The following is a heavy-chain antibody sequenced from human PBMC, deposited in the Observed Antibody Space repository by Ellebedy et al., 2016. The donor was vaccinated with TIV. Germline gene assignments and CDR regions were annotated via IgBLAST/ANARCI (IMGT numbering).Heavy chain of an antibody. CDR2: MNPNSGNT. J-gene: IGHJ4*02. D-gene: IGHD4-23*01. V-gene: IGHV1-8*01. CDR1: GYTFTSYD. Sequence: AASVKVSCKASGYTFTSYDINWVRQATGQGLEWMGWMNPNSGNTGYAQRFQGRVTMTRNTSISTAYMELSSLRSDDTAVYYCAKPGTGGNADDPPEYWGQGTLVTVSP. CDR3: AKPGTGGNADDPPEY.